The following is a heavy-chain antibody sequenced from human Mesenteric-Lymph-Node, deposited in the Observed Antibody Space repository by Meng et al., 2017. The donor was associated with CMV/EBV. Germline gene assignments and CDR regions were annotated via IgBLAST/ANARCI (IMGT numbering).Heavy chain of an antibody. CDR2: ISSSGSII. CDR3: ARVSAPGSYPFDP. CDR1: GFTFSDYY. J-gene: IGHJ5*02. V-gene: IGHV3-11*01. Sequence: GGSLRLSCVASGFTFSDYYMSWIRQAPGKGLEWVSHISSSGSIIYYADSVKGRFTISRDNAKNSLNLQMNSLSAEDTALYYCARVSAPGSYPFDPWGQGTLVTVSS. D-gene: IGHD3-10*01.